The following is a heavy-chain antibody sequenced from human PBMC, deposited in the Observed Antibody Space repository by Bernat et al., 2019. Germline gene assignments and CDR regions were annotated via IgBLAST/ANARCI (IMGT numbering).Heavy chain of an antibody. CDR3: AKEAIAVAGTLDC. CDR2: ISDSGGST. V-gene: IGHV3-23*01. J-gene: IGHJ4*02. CDR1: GFTFSSYA. D-gene: IGHD6-19*01. Sequence: EVQLLESGGGLVQSGGSLRVSCAASGFTFSSYAMSWVRQAPGKGLEWVSAISDSGGSTYYADSVKGRFTISRDNSKNTLYLQMNSLRADDTAVYYCAKEAIAVAGTLDCWGQGTLVTVSS.